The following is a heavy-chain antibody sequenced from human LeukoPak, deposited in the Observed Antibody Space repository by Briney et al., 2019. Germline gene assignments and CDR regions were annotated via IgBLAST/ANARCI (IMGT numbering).Heavy chain of an antibody. D-gene: IGHD3-22*01. CDR1: GYTFTGYY. CDR3: ARDPITMIVVIGVPMDV. Sequence: GASVKVSCKASGYTFTGYYMHWVRQAPGQGLEWMGWINPNSGGTNYAQKSQGRVTMTRDMSISTAYMELSRLRSDDTAVYYCARDPITMIVVIGVPMDVWGKGTTVTVSS. CDR2: INPNSGGT. V-gene: IGHV1-2*02. J-gene: IGHJ6*03.